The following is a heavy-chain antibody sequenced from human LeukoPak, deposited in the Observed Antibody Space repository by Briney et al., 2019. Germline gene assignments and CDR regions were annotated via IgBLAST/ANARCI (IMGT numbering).Heavy chain of an antibody. CDR1: GGSISSSSYY. CDR2: INHSGST. CDR3: ARGLGYYDFWSGHYTRYHAFDI. V-gene: IGHV4-39*07. J-gene: IGHJ3*02. Sequence: SETLSLTCTVSGGSISSSSYYWSWIRQPPGKGLEWIGEINHSGSTNNNPSLKSRVTISVDTSKNQFSLKLSSVTAADTAVYYCARGLGYYDFWSGHYTRYHAFDIWGQGTMVTASS. D-gene: IGHD3-3*01.